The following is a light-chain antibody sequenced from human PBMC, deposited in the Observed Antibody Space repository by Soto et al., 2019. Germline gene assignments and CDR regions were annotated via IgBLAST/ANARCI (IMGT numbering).Light chain of an antibody. V-gene: IGLV2-8*01. CDR2: EVT. Sequence: QSALTQPPSASGSLGQSVTISCTGTSSDVGGYNYVSWHQQHPGKAPKLMIYEVTKRPSGVPDRFSGSKSGNTASLTVSGLQAEDEADYDFSSFAGGGNPVLFGGGTKLTVL. CDR3: SSFAGGGNPVL. J-gene: IGLJ2*01. CDR1: SSDVGGYNY.